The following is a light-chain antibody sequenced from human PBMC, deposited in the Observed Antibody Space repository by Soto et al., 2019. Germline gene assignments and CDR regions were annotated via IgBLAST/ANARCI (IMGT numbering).Light chain of an antibody. CDR3: QQANCFPPTT. Sequence: DIQMTQSPSSVSASVGDRVTITCRASQGVRDWVAWYQQKPGKAPKLLFSTTSTLEDGVPSRCSGSAAGTEFSLPISSLQPEDFAAYYCQQANCFPPTTFGQGTKVEIK. CDR2: TTS. J-gene: IGKJ1*01. CDR1: QGVRDW. V-gene: IGKV1-12*01.